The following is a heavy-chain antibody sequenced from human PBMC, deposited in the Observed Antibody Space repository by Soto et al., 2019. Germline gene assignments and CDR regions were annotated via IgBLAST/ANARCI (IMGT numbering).Heavy chain of an antibody. CDR1: GYTFTSYD. V-gene: IGHV1-8*01. CDR2: MNPNSGNT. D-gene: IGHD3-3*01. J-gene: IGHJ5*02. CDR3: ARGHFVNTIFGVVRNNWFDP. Sequence: GASVKVSCKASGYTFTSYDINWVRQATGQGLEWMGWMNPNSGNTGYAQKFQGRVTMTRNTSISTAYMELSSLRSEDTAVYYCARGHFVNTIFGVVRNNWFDPWGQGTLVTVSS.